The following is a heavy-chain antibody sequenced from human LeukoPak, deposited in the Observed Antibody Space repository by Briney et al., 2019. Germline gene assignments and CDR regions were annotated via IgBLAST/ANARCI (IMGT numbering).Heavy chain of an antibody. Sequence: SETLSLTCAVYGGSFSGYYWSWIRQPPGKGLEWIGEINHSGSTNYNPSLKSRVTISVDTSKNQFSLKLSSVTAADTAVYYCARGLLHRLPKYDRVKRWFDPWGQGTLVTVSS. CDR1: GGSFSGYY. CDR2: INHSGST. CDR3: ARGLLHRLPKYDRVKRWFDP. J-gene: IGHJ5*02. D-gene: IGHD3-22*01. V-gene: IGHV4-34*01.